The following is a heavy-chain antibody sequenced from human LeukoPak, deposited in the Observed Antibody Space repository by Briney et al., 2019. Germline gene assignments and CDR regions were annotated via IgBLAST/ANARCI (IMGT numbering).Heavy chain of an antibody. CDR2: INHSGST. V-gene: IGHV4-34*01. Sequence: PSETLSLTCAVYGGSFSGYYWSWIRRPPGKGLEWIGEINHSGSTNYNPSLKSRVTISVDTSKNQFSLKLSSVTAADTAVYYCARGRATYDFWSGQKIDYWGQGTLVTVSS. CDR1: GGSFSGYY. J-gene: IGHJ4*02. CDR3: ARGRATYDFWSGQKIDY. D-gene: IGHD3-3*01.